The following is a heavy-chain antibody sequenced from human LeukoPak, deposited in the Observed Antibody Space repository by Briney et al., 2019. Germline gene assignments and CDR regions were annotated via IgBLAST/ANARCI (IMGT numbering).Heavy chain of an antibody. CDR3: ATSPDYSNYGLLRVYYYYYMDV. Sequence: GASVKVSCKASGYTFTSYGISWVRQAPGQGLEWMGWISAYNGNTNYAQKLQGRVTMTTDTSTSTAYMELRSLRSEDTAVYYCATSPDYSNYGLLRVYYYYYMDVWGKGTTVTVSS. V-gene: IGHV1-18*01. CDR2: ISAYNGNT. D-gene: IGHD4-11*01. J-gene: IGHJ6*03. CDR1: GYTFTSYG.